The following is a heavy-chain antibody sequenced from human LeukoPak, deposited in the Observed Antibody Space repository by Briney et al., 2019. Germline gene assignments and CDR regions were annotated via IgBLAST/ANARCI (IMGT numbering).Heavy chain of an antibody. CDR1: GGTFSSYA. CDR2: IIPIFGTA. D-gene: IGHD1-14*01. V-gene: IGHV1-69*05. J-gene: IGHJ4*02. Sequence: SVMVSCKASGGTFSSYAISWVRQAPGQGLEWMGGIIPIFGTANYAQKFQGRVTMTTDTSTSTVYMELRSLRSDDTAVYYCASAREPVECDYWGQGTLVTVSS. CDR3: ASAREPVECDY.